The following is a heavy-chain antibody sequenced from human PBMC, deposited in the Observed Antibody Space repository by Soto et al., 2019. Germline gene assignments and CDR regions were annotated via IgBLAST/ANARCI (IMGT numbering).Heavy chain of an antibody. J-gene: IGHJ4*02. Sequence: SETLSLTCTVSGGSISSYFYIWVRQPPGKGLEWIGSVYYTGTTDYNPSLKSRVTISVDASKTQFSLNLRSVTAADTAVYYCARDLAAVPRAFDYWGRGTLVTVSS. CDR2: VYYTGTT. D-gene: IGHD6-13*01. V-gene: IGHV4-59*01. CDR3: ARDLAAVPRAFDY. CDR1: GGSISSYF.